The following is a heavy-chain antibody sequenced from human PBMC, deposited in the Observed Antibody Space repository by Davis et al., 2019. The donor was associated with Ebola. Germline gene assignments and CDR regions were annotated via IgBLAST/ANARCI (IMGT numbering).Heavy chain of an antibody. CDR2: INAGNGNT. D-gene: IGHD2-2*01. J-gene: IGHJ6*04. CDR1: GYTFTSYA. CDR3: ARVPGGHIVVVPAALYGMDV. Sequence: ASVKVSCKASGYTFTSYAMHWVRQAPGQRLEWMGWINAGNGNTKYSQKFQGRVTMTRDTSISTAYMELSRLRSDDTAVYYCARVPGGHIVVVPAALYGMDVWGKGTTVTVSS. V-gene: IGHV1-3*01.